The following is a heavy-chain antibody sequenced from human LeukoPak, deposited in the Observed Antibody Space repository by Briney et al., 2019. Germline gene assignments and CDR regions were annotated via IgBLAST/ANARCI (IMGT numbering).Heavy chain of an antibody. V-gene: IGHV4-59*01. Sequence: SETLSLTCTVSGGSISSYYWSWIRQPPGKGLEWIGYIYYSGSTNYNPSLKSRVTISVDTSKNQFSLKLSSVTVADTAVYYCARVAVADHYFDYWGQGTLVTVSS. J-gene: IGHJ4*02. CDR3: ARVAVADHYFDY. D-gene: IGHD6-19*01. CDR2: IYYSGST. CDR1: GGSISSYY.